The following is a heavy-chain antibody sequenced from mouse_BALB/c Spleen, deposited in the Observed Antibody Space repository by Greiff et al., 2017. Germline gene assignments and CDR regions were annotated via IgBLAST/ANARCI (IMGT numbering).Heavy chain of an antibody. CDR1: GYSITSDYA. J-gene: IGHJ4*01. Sequence: DVKLVESGPGLVKPSQSLSLTCTVTGYSITSDYAWNWIRQFPGNKLEWMGYISYSGSTSYNPSLKSRISITRDTSKNQFFLQLNSVTTEDTATYYCAGGNYGYAMDYWGQGTSVTVSS. V-gene: IGHV3-2*02. D-gene: IGHD2-1*01. CDR2: ISYSGST. CDR3: AGGNYGYAMDY.